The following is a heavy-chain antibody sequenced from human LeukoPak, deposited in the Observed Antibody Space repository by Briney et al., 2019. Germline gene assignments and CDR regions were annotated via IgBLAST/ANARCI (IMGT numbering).Heavy chain of an antibody. J-gene: IGHJ4*02. Sequence: GKSLRLSCAASGFTFSNYGIHWVRQAPGKGLEWVAAISFDGSKKYYADSVKGRFTISRDNSKNTLYLQMNSLRPEDTAVYYCATTSNSYLTLDNWGQGTLVTVSS. CDR3: ATTSNSYLTLDN. CDR1: GFTFSNYG. D-gene: IGHD4-23*01. V-gene: IGHV3-30*03. CDR2: ISFDGSKK.